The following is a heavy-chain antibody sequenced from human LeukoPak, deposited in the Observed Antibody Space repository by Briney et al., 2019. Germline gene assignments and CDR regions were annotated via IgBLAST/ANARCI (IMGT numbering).Heavy chain of an antibody. CDR1: GYTFTSYY. CDR3: ARAIGLYGADGY. V-gene: IGHV1-46*01. D-gene: IGHD4-17*01. CDR2: INPSGGST. Sequence: VASVKVSCKASGYTFTSYYMHWVRQAPGQGLEWMGIINPSGGSTSYAQKFQGRVTMTRDTSTSTVYMELSSPRPEDTAVYYCARAIGLYGADGYWGQGTLVTVSS. J-gene: IGHJ4*02.